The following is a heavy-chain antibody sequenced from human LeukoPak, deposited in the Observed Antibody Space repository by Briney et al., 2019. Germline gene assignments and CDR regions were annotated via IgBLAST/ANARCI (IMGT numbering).Heavy chain of an antibody. Sequence: SGGSLRLSCAASGFTFSSYAMHWVRQAPGKGLEWVAVISYDGSNKYYADSVKGRFTISRDNSKNTLYLQMNSLRAEDTAVYYCARDGPTSVTTMENAFDIWGQGTMVTVSS. CDR2: ISYDGSNK. D-gene: IGHD4-11*01. V-gene: IGHV3-30*04. J-gene: IGHJ3*02. CDR3: ARDGPTSVTTMENAFDI. CDR1: GFTFSSYA.